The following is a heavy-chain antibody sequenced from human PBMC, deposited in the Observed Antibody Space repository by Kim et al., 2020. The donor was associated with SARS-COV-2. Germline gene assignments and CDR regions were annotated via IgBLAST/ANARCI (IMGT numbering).Heavy chain of an antibody. CDR2: FSISGRNT. CDR3: AKYARSMDV. Sequence: GGSLRLSCAASGFTFSNYAMSWVRQAPGKGLEWVSGFSISGRNTYYADSVKGRITISRDNSKNTLYLQMNSLRAEDTAIYYCAKYARSMDVWGQGTTVTVSS. J-gene: IGHJ6*02. V-gene: IGHV3-23*01. CDR1: GFTFSNYA.